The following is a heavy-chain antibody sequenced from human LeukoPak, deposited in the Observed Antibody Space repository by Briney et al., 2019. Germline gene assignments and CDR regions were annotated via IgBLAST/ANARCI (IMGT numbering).Heavy chain of an antibody. V-gene: IGHV1-69*05. D-gene: IGHD3-22*01. CDR2: IIPIFGTA. CDR3: ARAMYYYDSSGYYYGKFDY. Sequence: ASVKVSCKASGGTFSSYAISWVRQAPGQRLEWMGGIIPIFGTANYAQKFQGRVTITTDESTSTAYMELSSLRSEDTAVYYCARAMYYYDSSGYYYGKFDYWGQGTLVTVSS. J-gene: IGHJ4*02. CDR1: GGTFSSYA.